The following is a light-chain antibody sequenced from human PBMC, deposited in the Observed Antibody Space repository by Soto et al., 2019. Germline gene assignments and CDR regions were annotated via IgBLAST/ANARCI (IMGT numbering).Light chain of an antibody. CDR1: QSISSY. J-gene: IGKJ2*01. CDR3: QQSDSTPYT. V-gene: IGKV1-39*01. Sequence: DIPMTQAPSSLSASVGDRVTVTCRASQSISSYLNWYQQKPGKAPNLLIYAASSMQSGVPSRFSGSGSGTDFTLTISSLQPEDFATYYCQQSDSTPYTFGQGTKLEIK. CDR2: AAS.